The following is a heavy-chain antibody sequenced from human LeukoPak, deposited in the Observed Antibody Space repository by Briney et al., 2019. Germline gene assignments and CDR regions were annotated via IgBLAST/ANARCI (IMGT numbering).Heavy chain of an antibody. CDR2: IYYSGST. V-gene: IGHV4-39*07. D-gene: IGHD6-13*01. CDR3: VRGEGQPYFDY. Sequence: SETLSLTCTVSGGSISSSSYYWGWIRQPPGKGLEWIGSIYYSGSTYYNPSLKSRVTISVDTSKNQFSLKLSSVTAADTAVYYCVRGEGQPYFDYWGQGTLVTVSS. J-gene: IGHJ4*02. CDR1: GGSISSSSYY.